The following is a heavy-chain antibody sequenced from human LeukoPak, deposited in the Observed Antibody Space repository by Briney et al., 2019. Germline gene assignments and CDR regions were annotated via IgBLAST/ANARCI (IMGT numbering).Heavy chain of an antibody. Sequence: SETLSLTCTVSGGSISSGGYYWSWIRQHPGKGLEWIGYIYYSGSTYYNPSLKSRVTISVDTSKNQFSLKLSSVTAADTAVYYCSSGYYPDAFDIWGQGTMVTVSS. CDR3: SSGYYPDAFDI. J-gene: IGHJ3*02. CDR2: IYYSGST. D-gene: IGHD3-22*01. V-gene: IGHV4-31*03. CDR1: GGSISSGGYY.